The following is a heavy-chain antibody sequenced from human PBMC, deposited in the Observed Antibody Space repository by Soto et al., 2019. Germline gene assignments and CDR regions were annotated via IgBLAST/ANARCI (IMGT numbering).Heavy chain of an antibody. V-gene: IGHV1-46*01. CDR3: ARGHLGYCTNGVCYTSWFDP. Sequence: SVKVSCKASGYTFTSYYMHWVRQAPGQGLEWMGIINPSGGSTSYAQKFQGRVTMTRDTSTSTVYMELSSLRSEDTAVYYCARGHLGYCTNGVCYTSWFDPWGQGTLVTVSS. CDR2: INPSGGST. D-gene: IGHD2-8*01. J-gene: IGHJ5*02. CDR1: GYTFTSYY.